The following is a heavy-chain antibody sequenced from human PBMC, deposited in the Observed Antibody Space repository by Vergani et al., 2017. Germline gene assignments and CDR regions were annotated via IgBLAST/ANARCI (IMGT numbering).Heavy chain of an antibody. CDR1: GFTFYQYG. J-gene: IGHJ5*02. CDR3: ARDLQLLYNRFDP. D-gene: IGHD1-14*01. Sequence: QVQLVESGGGVVQPGRSLRLSCAASGFTFYQYGMHWVRQAPGKGLEWVAVTWYDGNNKQYADSVKGRFTISRDNSKSTMYLQMNSLRDEDTGVYYCARDLQLLYNRFDPWGQGTLVTVSS. CDR2: TWYDGNNK. V-gene: IGHV3-33*01.